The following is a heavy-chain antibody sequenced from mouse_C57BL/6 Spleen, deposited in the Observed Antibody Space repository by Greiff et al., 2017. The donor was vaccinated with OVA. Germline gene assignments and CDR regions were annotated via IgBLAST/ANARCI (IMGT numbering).Heavy chain of an antibody. CDR1: GYTFTSYW. Sequence: QVQLQQPGAELVKPGASVKLSCKASGYTFTSYWMHWVKQRPGQGLEWIGMIHPNSGSTNYNEKFKSKATLTVDKSSSTAYMQLSSLTSEDSAVYYCARTGLYYGNQSSYYAMDYWGQGTSVTVSS. J-gene: IGHJ4*01. V-gene: IGHV1-64*01. CDR2: IHPNSGST. D-gene: IGHD2-1*01. CDR3: ARTGLYYGNQSSYYAMDY.